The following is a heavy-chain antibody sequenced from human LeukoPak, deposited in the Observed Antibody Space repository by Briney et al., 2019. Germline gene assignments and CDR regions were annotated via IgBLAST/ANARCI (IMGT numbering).Heavy chain of an antibody. V-gene: IGHV1-46*01. CDR2: INPSGGST. J-gene: IGHJ3*02. D-gene: IGHD3-22*01. CDR1: GYTFTSYY. CDR3: ARTAYYYDSSGYRPDAFDI. Sequence: ASVKVSCKASGYTFTSYYMHWVRQAPGQGLECMGIINPSGGSTSYAQKFQGRVTMTGDTSTSTVYMELSSLRSEDTAVYYCARTAYYYDSSGYRPDAFDIWGQGTMVTVSS.